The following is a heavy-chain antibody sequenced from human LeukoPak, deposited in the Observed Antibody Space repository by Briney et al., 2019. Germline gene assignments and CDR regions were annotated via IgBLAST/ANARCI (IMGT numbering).Heavy chain of an antibody. CDR2: INTDGSTT. D-gene: IGHD3-9*01. CDR1: GFTFSSYL. J-gene: IGHJ4*02. Sequence: GGSLRLSCAASGFTFSSYLMRWVRQAPGKGLVWVSRINTDGSTTNYADSVKGRFTISRDNAKNTLYLQMNSLRVEDTAVYYCARYLDYTVDYWGQGTLVTVSS. V-gene: IGHV3-74*01. CDR3: ARYLDYTVDY.